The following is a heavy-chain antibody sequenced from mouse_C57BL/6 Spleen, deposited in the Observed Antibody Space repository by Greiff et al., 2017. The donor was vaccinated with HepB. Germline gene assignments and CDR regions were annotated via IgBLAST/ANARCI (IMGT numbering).Heavy chain of an antibody. D-gene: IGHD1-1*01. V-gene: IGHV10-1*01. J-gene: IGHJ1*03. CDR1: GFSFNTYA. CDR3: VIGYYGSSYGYFDV. Sequence: EVKLVESGGGLVQPKGSLKLSCAASGFSFNTYAMNWVRQAPGKGLEWVARIRSKSNNYATYYADSVKDRFTISRDDSESMLYLQMNNLKTEDTAMYYCVIGYYGSSYGYFDVWGTGTTVTVSS. CDR2: IRSKSNNYAT.